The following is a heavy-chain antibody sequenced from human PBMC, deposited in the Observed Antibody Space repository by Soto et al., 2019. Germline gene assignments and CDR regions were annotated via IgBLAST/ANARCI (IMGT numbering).Heavy chain of an antibody. J-gene: IGHJ3*01. CDR3: AREAAGFDL. D-gene: IGHD6-13*01. Sequence: PGGSLRLSCAASGFTFSSYSMNWVRQAPGKGLEWISVMYYGGTTYYADSVQGRFTISRDSSTNTLYLQMTDLRADDTAVYYCAREAAGFDLWGQGTMVTVSS. CDR2: MYYGGTT. V-gene: IGHV3-53*01. CDR1: GFTFSSYS.